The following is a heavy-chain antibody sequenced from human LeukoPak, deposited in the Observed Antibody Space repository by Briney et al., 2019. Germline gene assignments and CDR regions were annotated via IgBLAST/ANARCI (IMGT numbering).Heavy chain of an antibody. J-gene: IGHJ4*02. Sequence: GGSLRLSCAASGFTFSSYGMHWVRQAPGKGLEWVAFIRYDGSNKYYADSVKGRFTISRDNSKNTLCLQMNSLRAEDTAVYYCAKGQNGDYGLPDYWGQGTLVTVSS. CDR1: GFTFSSYG. D-gene: IGHD4-17*01. CDR3: AKGQNGDYGLPDY. V-gene: IGHV3-30*02. CDR2: IRYDGSNK.